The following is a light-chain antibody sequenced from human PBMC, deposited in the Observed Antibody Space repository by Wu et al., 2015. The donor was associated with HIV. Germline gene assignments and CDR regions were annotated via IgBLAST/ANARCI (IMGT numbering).Light chain of an antibody. Sequence: EIVLTQSPATLSLSLGETATLSCRASQSVSNCLAWYQQKPGQAPRLLIYDASDRATGIPDRFSGSGSGTDFTLTISSLQSEDFAVYYCQQYNNWPLTFGGGTKVEIK. CDR2: DAS. V-gene: IGKV3-11*01. J-gene: IGKJ4*01. CDR1: QSVSNC. CDR3: QQYNNWPLT.